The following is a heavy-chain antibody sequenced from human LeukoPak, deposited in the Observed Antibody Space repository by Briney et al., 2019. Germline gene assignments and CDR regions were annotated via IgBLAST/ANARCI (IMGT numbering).Heavy chain of an antibody. D-gene: IGHD5-12*01. V-gene: IGHV1-46*01. Sequence: ASVKVSCKASGYTFTSYYMHWVRQAPGQGLEWMGIIDPSGGGTNYAQKFQGRVTMTRDTSTRTVYMELSSLRSEDTAVYYCARDLWGRATGYFDHWGQGTLVTVSS. CDR1: GYTFTSYY. CDR2: IDPSGGGT. J-gene: IGHJ4*02. CDR3: ARDLWGRATGYFDH.